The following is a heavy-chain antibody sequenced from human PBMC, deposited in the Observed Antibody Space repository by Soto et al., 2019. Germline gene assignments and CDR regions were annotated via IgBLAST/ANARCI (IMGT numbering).Heavy chain of an antibody. V-gene: IGHV4-34*01. D-gene: IGHD6-19*01. CDR3: TRGVREAVGAPHHDY. Sequence: SDTLSLTWGVYGVSFSGYYWIWILQPPGKGLEWIGEINRSGSTDNNPTLKSRVTISVDTSKKQFSLKLNSLTAADTAVYYCTRGVREAVGAPHHDYWSHGTLDIVSS. CDR1: GVSFSGYY. J-gene: IGHJ4*01. CDR2: INRSGST.